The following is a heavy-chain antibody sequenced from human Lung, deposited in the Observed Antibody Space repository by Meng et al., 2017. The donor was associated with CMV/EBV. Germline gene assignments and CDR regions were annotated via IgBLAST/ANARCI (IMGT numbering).Heavy chain of an antibody. CDR1: GGNLNSYG. Sequence: SLKVSCKASGGNLNSYGISWVRQAPGQGLEWMGGIIPIPGTTNYAQKFQGRVTITTDESTSTVYMELSSLTSEDTAVYYCAREVGGRLYYYYGMDVWGQGTTVTVSS. CDR3: AREVGGRLYYYYGMDV. J-gene: IGHJ6*02. V-gene: IGHV1-69*05. CDR2: IIPIPGTT. D-gene: IGHD1-26*01.